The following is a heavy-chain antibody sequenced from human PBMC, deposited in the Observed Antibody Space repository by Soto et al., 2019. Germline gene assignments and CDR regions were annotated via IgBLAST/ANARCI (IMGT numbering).Heavy chain of an antibody. CDR3: ARTLSGGFDY. CDR1: GGSISSGGYS. CDR2: INHSGST. V-gene: IGHV4-30-2*01. Sequence: SETLSLTCAVSGGSISSGGYSWSWIRQPPGKGLEWIGEINHSGSTNYNPSLKSRVTISVDTSKNQFSLKLSSVTAADTAVYYCARTLSGGFDYWGQGTLVTVSS. J-gene: IGHJ4*02.